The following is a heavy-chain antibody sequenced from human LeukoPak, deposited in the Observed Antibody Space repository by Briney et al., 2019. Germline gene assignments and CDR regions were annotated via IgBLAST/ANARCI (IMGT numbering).Heavy chain of an antibody. CDR3: ASGSLGDGYGVGDYYQYMDV. Sequence: LVKVSCKASGGTFNSYAISWVRQAPGQGLEWMGGIMPLFGTANYAQEFQGRVTFTTDESASTAYMEVSSLRSEDTAVYYCASGSLGDGYGVGDYYQYMDVWGKGTTVTVSS. J-gene: IGHJ6*03. CDR2: IMPLFGTA. CDR1: GGTFNSYA. D-gene: IGHD5-24*01. V-gene: IGHV1-69*05.